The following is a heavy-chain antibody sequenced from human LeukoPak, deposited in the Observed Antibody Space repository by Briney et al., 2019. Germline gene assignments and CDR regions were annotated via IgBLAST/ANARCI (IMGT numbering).Heavy chain of an antibody. CDR3: ARWRWELLWFDP. D-gene: IGHD1-26*01. CDR1: GYTFTSYG. Sequence: ASVKVSCKASGYTFTSYGISWVRQAPGQGLEWMGWISAYNGNTNYAQKFQGRVTVTTDTSTSTAYMELRSLRSDDTAVYCCARWRWELLWFDPWGQGTLVTVSS. V-gene: IGHV1-18*01. J-gene: IGHJ5*02. CDR2: ISAYNGNT.